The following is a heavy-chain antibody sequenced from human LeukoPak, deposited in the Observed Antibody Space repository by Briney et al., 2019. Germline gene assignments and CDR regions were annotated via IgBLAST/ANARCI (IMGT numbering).Heavy chain of an antibody. CDR1: GGSISSYY. Sequence: SETLSLTCTVSGGSISSYYWSWIRQPPGKGLEWIGEINHSGSTNYNPSLKSRVTISVDTSKNQFSLKLSSVTAADTAVYYCARAESVGATPDFDYWGQGTLVTVS. CDR2: INHSGST. J-gene: IGHJ4*02. CDR3: ARAESVGATPDFDY. V-gene: IGHV4-34*01. D-gene: IGHD1-26*01.